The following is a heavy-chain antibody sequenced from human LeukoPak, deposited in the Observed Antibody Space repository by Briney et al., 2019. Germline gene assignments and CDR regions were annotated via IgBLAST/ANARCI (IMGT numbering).Heavy chain of an antibody. Sequence: GGSLRLSCAASGFSFISYSMNWVRQAPGKGLEWVSTISGGGGSTYYADSVKGRFTISRDNSKNTLYLQVNSLRAEDTAVYYCAKGGKWDVTPFDYWGQGTLVTVSS. CDR2: ISGGGGST. CDR1: GFSFISYS. D-gene: IGHD1-26*01. V-gene: IGHV3-23*01. J-gene: IGHJ4*02. CDR3: AKGGKWDVTPFDY.